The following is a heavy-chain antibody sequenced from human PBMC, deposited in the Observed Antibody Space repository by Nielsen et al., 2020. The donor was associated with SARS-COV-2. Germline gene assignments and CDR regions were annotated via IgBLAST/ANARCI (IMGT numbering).Heavy chain of an antibody. J-gene: IGHJ4*02. CDR1: GGSFSGYY. Sequence: SETLSLTCAVYGGSFSGYYWSWIRQPPGKGLEWIGEIYHSGSTNYNPSLKSRVTISVDKSKNQFSLKLSSVTAADTAVYYCARVGAAAGTHWGQGTLVTVSS. V-gene: IGHV4-34*01. D-gene: IGHD6-13*01. CDR2: IYHSGST. CDR3: ARVGAAAGTH.